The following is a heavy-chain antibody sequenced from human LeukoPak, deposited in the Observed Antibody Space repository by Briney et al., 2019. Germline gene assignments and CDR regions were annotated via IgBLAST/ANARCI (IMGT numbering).Heavy chain of an antibody. CDR3: ARGRGYYYDSSGYYYNALDI. J-gene: IGHJ3*02. D-gene: IGHD3-22*01. Sequence: SETLSLTCAVYGGSFSGYYWSWIRQPPGKGLEWIGEINHSGSTNYNPSLKSRVTISVDTSKNQFSLKLSSVTAADTAVYYCARGRGYYYDSSGYYYNALDIWGQGTMVTVSS. CDR2: INHSGST. CDR1: GGSFSGYY. V-gene: IGHV4-34*01.